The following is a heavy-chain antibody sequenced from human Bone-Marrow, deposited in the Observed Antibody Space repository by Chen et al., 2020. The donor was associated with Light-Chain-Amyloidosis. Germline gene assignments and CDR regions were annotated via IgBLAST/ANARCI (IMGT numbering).Heavy chain of an antibody. D-gene: IGHD3-22*01. V-gene: IGHV3-23*04. CDR1: GFTFSSYA. J-gene: IGHJ3*02. CDR2: ISGSGGST. CDR3: AKWGPYYSDSSGYSDTYAFDI. Sequence: EVQLVESGGGLVQPGGSLRLSCAASGFTFSSYAMSWVRQAPGTGLEWVSAISGSGGSTYYADSVKGRFTISRDNSKNTLYLQMNSLRAEDTAVYYCAKWGPYYSDSSGYSDTYAFDIWGQGTMVTVSS.